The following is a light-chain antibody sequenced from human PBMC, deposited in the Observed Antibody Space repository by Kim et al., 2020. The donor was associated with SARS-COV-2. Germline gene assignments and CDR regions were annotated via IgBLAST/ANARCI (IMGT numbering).Light chain of an antibody. CDR3: CSYAGRYTWV. CDR2: DVS. CDR1: SIYVGGSDY. Sequence: GHSVTISRSGTSIYVGGSDYVSWYQQHPGTAPKLRIYDVSKRHSGVPDRFSGSKSGNTASLTISGLQAEDEADYYCCSYAGRYTWVFGGGSQLSVL. V-gene: IGLV2-11*01. J-gene: IGLJ3*02.